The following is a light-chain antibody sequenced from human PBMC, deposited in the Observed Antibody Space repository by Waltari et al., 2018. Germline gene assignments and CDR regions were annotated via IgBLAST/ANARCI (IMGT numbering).Light chain of an antibody. V-gene: IGLV3-1*01. CDR1: KLGEKY. CDR2: QDS. CDR3: QAWDSSTVV. J-gene: IGLJ2*01. Sequence: SYELTQPPSVSVSPGQTATITRNGAKLGEKYCYWYQRRPGQSPVLVISQDSQRPSAIPGRFSGSNSGNTATLTISGTQAMDEADYYCQAWDSSTVVFGGGTKLAVL.